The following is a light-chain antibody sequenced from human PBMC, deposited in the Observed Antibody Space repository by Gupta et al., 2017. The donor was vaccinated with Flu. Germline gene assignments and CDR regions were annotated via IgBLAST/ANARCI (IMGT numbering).Light chain of an antibody. CDR1: NLGEKY. V-gene: IGLV3-1*01. J-gene: IGLJ3*02. CDR2: QDR. Sequence: SYELTQPPSVSVSPGATASITCSGNNLGEKYACWYQQKPGQSPVLVIYQDRKRPSGIPERFSGSNSENTATLTIGGTQAMDEADYYCQAWDSSSNWVFGGGTKLTVL. CDR3: QAWDSSSNWV.